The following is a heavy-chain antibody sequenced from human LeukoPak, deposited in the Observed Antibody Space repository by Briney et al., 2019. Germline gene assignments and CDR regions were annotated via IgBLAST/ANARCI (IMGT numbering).Heavy chain of an antibody. CDR1: GGPFSGYY. V-gene: IGHV4-34*01. CDR2: INHSGST. J-gene: IGHJ4*02. CDR3: ARGSPPSYVWGSYRPPVPSDY. D-gene: IGHD3-16*02. Sequence: PSETLSLTCAVYGGPFSGYYWSWIRQPPGKGLEWIGEINHSGSTNYNPSLKSRVTISVDTSKNQFSLKLSSVTAADTAVYYCARGSPPSYVWGSYRPPVPSDYWGQGTLVTVSS.